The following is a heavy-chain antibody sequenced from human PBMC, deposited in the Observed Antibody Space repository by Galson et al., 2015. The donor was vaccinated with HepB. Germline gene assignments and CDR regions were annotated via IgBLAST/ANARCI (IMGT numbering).Heavy chain of an antibody. CDR2: ITSRGSTR. V-gene: IGHV3-23*01. CDR1: GFIFRHHA. D-gene: IGHD3-16*01. J-gene: IGHJ5*02. CDR3: VKEGARFGGDWFDP. Sequence: SLRLSCAGSGFIFRHHAMAWLRQAPGKGLEWVSGITSRGSTRSYSDAVKGRFSIYRDNSKDTVFLQMDNPRPEDTAVYYCVKEGARFGGDWFDPWGQGALVTVS.